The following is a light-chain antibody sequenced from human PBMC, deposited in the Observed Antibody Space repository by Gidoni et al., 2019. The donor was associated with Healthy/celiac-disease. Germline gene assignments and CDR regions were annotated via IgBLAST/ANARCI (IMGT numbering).Light chain of an antibody. CDR1: QSISSW. CDR3: QQYNSSPLT. Sequence: DIQMTQSPSTLSASVGDRVTITCLASQSISSWLAWYQQKPGKAPKLLIYKASSLESGVPSRFSGSGSGTEFTLTISSLQPDDFATYYCQQYNSSPLTFXGXTKVEIK. J-gene: IGKJ4*01. V-gene: IGKV1-5*03. CDR2: KAS.